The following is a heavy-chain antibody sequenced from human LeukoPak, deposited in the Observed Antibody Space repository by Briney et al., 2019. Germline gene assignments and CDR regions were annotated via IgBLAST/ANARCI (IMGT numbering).Heavy chain of an antibody. V-gene: IGHV4-30-2*01. Sequence: PSETLSLTCAVSGGSISSGGYSWSWIRQPPGKGLEWIGYIYHSGSTCYNPSLKSRVTISVDRSKNQFSLKLSSVTAADTAVYYCARDREGFDYWGQGTLVTVSS. CDR1: GGSISSGGYS. CDR3: ARDREGFDY. J-gene: IGHJ4*02. CDR2: IYHSGST.